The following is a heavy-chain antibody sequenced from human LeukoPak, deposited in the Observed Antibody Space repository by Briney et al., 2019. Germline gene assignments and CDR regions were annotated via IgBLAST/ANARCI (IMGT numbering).Heavy chain of an antibody. V-gene: IGHV4-34*01. D-gene: IGHD6-6*01. CDR2: INHSGST. J-gene: IGHJ4*02. Sequence: SETLSLTCAVYGGSFSGYYWSWIRQPPGKGLEWIGEINHSGSTNYNPSLKSRVTISVGTSKNQFSLKLSPVTAADTAVYYCARGQSPFVSSSSYFDYWGQGTLVTVSS. CDR1: GGSFSGYY. CDR3: ARGQSPFVSSSSYFDY.